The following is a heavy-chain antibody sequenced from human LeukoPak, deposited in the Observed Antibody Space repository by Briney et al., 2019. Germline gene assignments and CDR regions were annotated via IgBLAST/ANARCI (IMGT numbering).Heavy chain of an antibody. CDR2: IGYDGRIQ. J-gene: IGHJ4*02. Sequence: GGSLRLSCAASGFTFSSYPMHWVRQAPGKGLEWVAVIGYDGRIQDYADSVKGRFTISRDSSENMLYLQMDSLKPDDTAVYYCARDPVTGIPDYLDHWGQGILVTVS. D-gene: IGHD2-21*02. V-gene: IGHV3-30*04. CDR1: GFTFSSYP. CDR3: ARDPVTGIPDYLDH.